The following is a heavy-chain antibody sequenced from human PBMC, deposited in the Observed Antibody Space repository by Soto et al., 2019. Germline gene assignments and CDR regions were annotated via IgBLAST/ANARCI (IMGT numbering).Heavy chain of an antibody. J-gene: IGHJ3*02. CDR2: INPSGGST. D-gene: IGHD2-15*01. V-gene: IGHV1-46*03. Sequence: ASVKVSCKASGYTFTSYYMHWVRQAPGQGLEWMGIINPSGGSTSYAQKFQGRVTMTRDTSTSTVYMELSSLRSEDTAVYYCARGSLGYCSGGSCYAFDIWGQGTMVTVSS. CDR3: ARGSLGYCSGGSCYAFDI. CDR1: GYTFTSYY.